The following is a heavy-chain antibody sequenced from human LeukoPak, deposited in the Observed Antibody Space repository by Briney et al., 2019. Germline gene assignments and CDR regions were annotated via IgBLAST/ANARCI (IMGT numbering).Heavy chain of an antibody. CDR2: IYTSGST. CDR3: ARSYAVTLYYFDY. D-gene: IGHD4-11*01. Sequence: SSETLSLTCTVSGGSISSGSYYWSWIRQPAGKGLEWIGRIYTSGSTNYNPSLKGRVTISVDTSKNQFSLKLSSVTAADTAVYYCARSYAVTLYYFDYWGQGTLVTVSS. CDR1: GGSISSGSYY. V-gene: IGHV4-61*02. J-gene: IGHJ4*02.